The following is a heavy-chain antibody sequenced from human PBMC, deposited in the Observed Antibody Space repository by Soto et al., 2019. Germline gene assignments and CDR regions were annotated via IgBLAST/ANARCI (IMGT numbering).Heavy chain of an antibody. CDR2: ISYDGSNK. CDR1: GFTFSSYA. J-gene: IGHJ4*02. CDR3: ARAAIAVAGPFDY. V-gene: IGHV3-30-3*01. Sequence: QVQLVESGGGVVQPGRSLRLSCAASGFTFSSYAMHWVRQAPGKGLEWVAVISYDGSNKYYADSVKGRFTISRDNSKNPRYLQMNSLGAEDTAVYYCARAAIAVAGPFDYWGQGTLVTVSS. D-gene: IGHD6-19*01.